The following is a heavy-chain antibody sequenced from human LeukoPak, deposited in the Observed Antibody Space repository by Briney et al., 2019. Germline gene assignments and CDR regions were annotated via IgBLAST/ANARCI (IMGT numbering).Heavy chain of an antibody. Sequence: SETLSLTCAVYGGSFSGYYWSWIRQPPGKGLEWIGEINHSGSTNYNPSLKGRVTISVDTSKNQFSLKLSSVTAADTAVYYCASRYSSSSDYWGQGTLVTVSS. D-gene: IGHD6-13*01. CDR2: INHSGST. V-gene: IGHV4-34*01. J-gene: IGHJ4*02. CDR1: GGSFSGYY. CDR3: ASRYSSSSDY.